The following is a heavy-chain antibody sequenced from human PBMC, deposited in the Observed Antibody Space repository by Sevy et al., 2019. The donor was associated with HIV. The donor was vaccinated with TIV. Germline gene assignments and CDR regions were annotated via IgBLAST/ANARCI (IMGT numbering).Heavy chain of an antibody. CDR2: ISYDGSNK. Sequence: GGSLRLSCAASAFTFSSYGTHWVRQAPGKGLEWVAVISYDGSNKYYADSVKGRFTISRDNSKNTLYLQMNSLRAEDTAEYYCAKDGCTNGVCYLNYYGMDVWGQGTTVTVSS. D-gene: IGHD2-8*01. J-gene: IGHJ6*02. V-gene: IGHV3-30*18. CDR1: AFTFSSYG. CDR3: AKDGCTNGVCYLNYYGMDV.